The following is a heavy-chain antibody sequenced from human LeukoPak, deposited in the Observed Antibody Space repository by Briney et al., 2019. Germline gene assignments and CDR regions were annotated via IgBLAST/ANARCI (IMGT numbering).Heavy chain of an antibody. D-gene: IGHD6-19*01. CDR3: ARDRYSSGWYGVDYYYMDV. CDR2: INPSGGST. J-gene: IGHJ6*03. Sequence: ASVKVSCKASGYTFTSYYMHWVRQAPGRGLEWMGIINPSGGSTSYAQKFQGRVTMTRDMSTSTVYMELSSLRSEDTAVYYCARDRYSSGWYGVDYYYMDVWGKRTTVTVSS. CDR1: GYTFTSYY. V-gene: IGHV1-46*01.